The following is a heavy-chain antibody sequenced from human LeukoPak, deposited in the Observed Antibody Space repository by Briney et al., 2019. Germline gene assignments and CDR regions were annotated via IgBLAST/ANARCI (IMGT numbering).Heavy chain of an antibody. J-gene: IGHJ4*02. V-gene: IGHV4-34*01. CDR1: GGSFSGYY. CDR3: ARSYGDYYDY. CDR2: INHSGST. D-gene: IGHD4-17*01. Sequence: SETLCLTCAVYGGSFSGYYWSWIRQPPGKGLEWIGEINHSGSTNYNPSLKSRVTISVDTSKNQFSLKLSSVTAADTAVYYCARSYGDYYDYWGQGTLVTVSS.